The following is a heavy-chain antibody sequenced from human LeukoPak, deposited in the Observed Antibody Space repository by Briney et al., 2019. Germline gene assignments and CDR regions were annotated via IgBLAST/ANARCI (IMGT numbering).Heavy chain of an antibody. J-gene: IGHJ4*02. CDR3: ARYAEYAVSTPCY. CDR1: GFTFSSYG. D-gene: IGHD2-8*01. CDR2: LSYDGNYK. V-gene: IGHV3-30*03. Sequence: GRSLRLSCAASGFTFSSYGMHWVRQAPGKGLEWVAVLSYDGNYKYYADSVKGRFAISRDNSENTLYLQMNSLRAEDTAVYYCARYAEYAVSTPCYWGQGTLVTVSA.